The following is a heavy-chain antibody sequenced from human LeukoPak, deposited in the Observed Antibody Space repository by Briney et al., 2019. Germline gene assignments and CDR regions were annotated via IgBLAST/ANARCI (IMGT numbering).Heavy chain of an antibody. CDR2: IKQDGSEK. CDR3: ARAPPAGYDFWSGYYDY. D-gene: IGHD3-3*01. CDR1: GFTFSSYW. V-gene: IGHV3-7*01. J-gene: IGHJ4*02. Sequence: GGSLRHSCATSGFTFSSYWMSWVRQAPGKGLEWVANIKQDGSEKYYVDSVKGRFTNSRDNAKNSLYLQMNSLRAEDTAVYYCARAPPAGYDFWSGYYDYWGQGTLVTVSS.